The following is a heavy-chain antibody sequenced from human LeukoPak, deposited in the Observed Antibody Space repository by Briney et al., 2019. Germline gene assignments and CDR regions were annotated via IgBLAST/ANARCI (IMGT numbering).Heavy chain of an antibody. J-gene: IGHJ4*02. Sequence: ASETLSLTCTVSGGSVSSASNYWSWIRQPPGKGLEWIGSMYYRTSTSYNPSLKSRVTISADTSKNQFSLKLSSVTAADTAVYYCARDPGYCSGGSCGNFDYWGQGTLVTVSS. V-gene: IGHV4-61*01. CDR1: GGSVSSASNY. CDR2: MYYRTST. D-gene: IGHD2-15*01. CDR3: ARDPGYCSGGSCGNFDY.